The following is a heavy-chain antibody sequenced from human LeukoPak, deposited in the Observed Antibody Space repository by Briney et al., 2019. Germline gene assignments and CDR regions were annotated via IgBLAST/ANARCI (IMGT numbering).Heavy chain of an antibody. CDR3: AKDSWEQQRGYFDY. V-gene: IGHV3-23*01. J-gene: IGHJ4*02. Sequence: GGSLRLSCAASGFTFSSYAMSWVRQAPGKGLEWVSAISGSSGSTYYADSVKGRFTISRDNSKNTLYLQMNSLRAEDTAVYYCAKDSWEQQRGYFDYWGQGTLVTVSS. D-gene: IGHD6-13*01. CDR2: ISGSSGST. CDR1: GFTFSSYA.